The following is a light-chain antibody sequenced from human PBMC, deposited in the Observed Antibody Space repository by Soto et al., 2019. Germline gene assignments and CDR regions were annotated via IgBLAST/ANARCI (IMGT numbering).Light chain of an antibody. J-gene: IGKJ5*01. CDR3: QQFNSYQT. CDR1: QGISSA. V-gene: IGKV1-13*02. Sequence: AIQLTQSPSSLSASVGDRVTITCRASQGISSALAWYQQKPGKAPKLLIYDASSLESGVPSRFSGSGSGTDFTLTISSLQPEDFATYYCQQFNSYQTFGQGTRLEIK. CDR2: DAS.